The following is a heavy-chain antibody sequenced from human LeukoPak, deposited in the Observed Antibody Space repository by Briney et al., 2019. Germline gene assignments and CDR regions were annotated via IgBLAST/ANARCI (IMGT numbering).Heavy chain of an antibody. Sequence: GGSLRLSCAASGFTFSSYSMNWVRQAPGKGLEWVSSIRSSSSYIYYADSVKGRFTISRDNAKNSLYLQMNSLRAEDTAVYYCARDLWGITMIVGPIEDYWGQGTLVTVSS. CDR1: GFTFSSYS. CDR2: IRSSSSYI. CDR3: ARDLWGITMIVGPIEDY. J-gene: IGHJ4*02. V-gene: IGHV3-21*01. D-gene: IGHD3-22*01.